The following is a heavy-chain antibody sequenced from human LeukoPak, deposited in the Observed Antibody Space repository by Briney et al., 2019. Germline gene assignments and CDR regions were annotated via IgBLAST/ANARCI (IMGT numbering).Heavy chain of an antibody. CDR1: GASISGSGYY. Sequence: KTSETLSLTCAVSGASISGSGYYWGWIRQPPGKGLEWIGSIYYSGSTYYNPSLKSRVTISVDTSKNQFSLKLSSVTAADTAVYYCARDSSGWYAMLFDAFDIWGQGTMVTVSS. V-gene: IGHV4-39*07. D-gene: IGHD6-19*01. J-gene: IGHJ3*02. CDR2: IYYSGST. CDR3: ARDSSGWYAMLFDAFDI.